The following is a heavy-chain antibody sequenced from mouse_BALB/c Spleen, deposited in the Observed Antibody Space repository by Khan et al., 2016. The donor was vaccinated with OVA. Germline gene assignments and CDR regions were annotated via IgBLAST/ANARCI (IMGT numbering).Heavy chain of an antibody. J-gene: IGHJ4*01. V-gene: IGHV1-18*01. CDR2: INPKTGVT. Sequence: VQLQQSGPELVKPGASVKISCKSSGYTFTEYTLHWVKQSPGKSLEWIGVINPKTGVTNYNQKFKGTATLTVDKSSSAAYMECRSLTSEDSAVYYCARDAGRYRGQGTSVTVSS. D-gene: IGHD3-3*01. CDR3: ARDAGRY. CDR1: GYTFTEYT.